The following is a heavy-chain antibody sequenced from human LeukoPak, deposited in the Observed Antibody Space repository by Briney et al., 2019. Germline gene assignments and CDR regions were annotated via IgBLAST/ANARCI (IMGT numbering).Heavy chain of an antibody. D-gene: IGHD3-22*01. CDR1: GGTFSSYA. Sequence: GASVKVSCKASGGTFSSYAISWVRQAPGQGLEWMGGIIPIFGTANYAQKFQGRVTITTDESTSTAHMELSSLRSEDTAVYYCATDTMIFTSRFDYWGQGTLVTVSS. V-gene: IGHV1-69*05. CDR2: IIPIFGTA. CDR3: ATDTMIFTSRFDY. J-gene: IGHJ4*02.